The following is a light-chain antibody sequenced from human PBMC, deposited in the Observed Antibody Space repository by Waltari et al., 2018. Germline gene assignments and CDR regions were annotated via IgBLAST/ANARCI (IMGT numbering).Light chain of an antibody. Sequence: IVMTQSPDSLAVSLGERATINCKSSQSVLYSSNNKNYLGRYQQKPGQPPKLLIYWASTRESGVPDRFSGSGSGTDFTLTISSLQAEDVAVYYCQQYYNSPFSFGPGTKVDIK. CDR1: QSVLYSSNNKNY. V-gene: IGKV4-1*01. CDR3: QQYYNSPFS. CDR2: WAS. J-gene: IGKJ3*01.